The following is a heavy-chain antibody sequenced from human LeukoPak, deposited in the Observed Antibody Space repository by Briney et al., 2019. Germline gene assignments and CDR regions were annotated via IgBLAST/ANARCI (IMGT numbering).Heavy chain of an antibody. CDR1: GYTFTSYA. CDR3: ASMSSSWPYFDY. V-gene: IGHV1-3*01. D-gene: IGHD6-13*01. CDR2: INAGNGNT. Sequence: ASVKVSCKASGYTFTSYATHWVRQAPGQRLEWMGWINAGNGNTKYSQKFQGRVTITRDTSASTAYMELSSPRSEDTAVYYCASMSSSWPYFDYWGQGTLVTVSS. J-gene: IGHJ4*02.